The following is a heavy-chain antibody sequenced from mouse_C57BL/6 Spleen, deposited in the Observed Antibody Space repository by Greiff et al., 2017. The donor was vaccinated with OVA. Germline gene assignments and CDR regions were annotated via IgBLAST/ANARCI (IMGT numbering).Heavy chain of an antibody. Sequence: QVQLQQSGAELVRPGTSVKVSCKASGYAFTNYLIEWVKQRPGQGLEWIGVINPGSGGTNYNEKFKGKATLTADKSSSTAYMQRSSLTSEDSAVYFCAKRDYYYGSSYWGQGTTLTVSS. D-gene: IGHD1-1*01. CDR1: GYAFTNYL. V-gene: IGHV1-54*01. J-gene: IGHJ2*01. CDR3: AKRDYYYGSSY. CDR2: INPGSGGT.